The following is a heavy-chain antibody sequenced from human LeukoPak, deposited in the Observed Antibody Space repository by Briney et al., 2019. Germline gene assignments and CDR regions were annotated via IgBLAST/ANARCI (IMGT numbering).Heavy chain of an antibody. CDR1: GFTFSSYA. V-gene: IGHV3-23*01. Sequence: GGSLRLSCAASGFTFSSYAMSWVRQAPGKGLEWVSAISGSGGSTYYADSVKGRFTISRDNAKNSLYLQMNSLRAEDTAVYYCARDRTASFAFSAYYYDSSGYFDYWGQGTLVTVSS. J-gene: IGHJ4*02. CDR3: ARDRTASFAFSAYYYDSSGYFDY. CDR2: ISGSGGST. D-gene: IGHD3-22*01.